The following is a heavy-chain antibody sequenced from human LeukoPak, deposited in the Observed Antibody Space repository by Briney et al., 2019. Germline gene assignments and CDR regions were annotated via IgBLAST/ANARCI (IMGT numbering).Heavy chain of an antibody. J-gene: IGHJ3*02. CDR2: IYYSRST. V-gene: IGHV4-31*02. CDR1: GFTFSSYA. Sequence: LRLSCAASGFTFSSYAMSWIRQHPGKGLKWIGYIYYSRSTYYNPSLKSRVTISVDTSKNQFSLKLSSVTAADTAVYYCAGLRGKPHAFDIWGQGTMVTVSS. D-gene: IGHD5-12*01. CDR3: AGLRGKPHAFDI.